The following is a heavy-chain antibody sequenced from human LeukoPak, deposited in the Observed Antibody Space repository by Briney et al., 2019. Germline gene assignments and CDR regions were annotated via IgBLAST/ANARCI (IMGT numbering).Heavy chain of an antibody. Sequence: GGSLRLSCVTSGFSFSTYDMSWVRQAPGKGLVWVSRINSDGSSTSYADSVKGRFTISRDNAKNTLYLQMNSLRAEDTAVYYCARVSYDFWSGYLDYWGQGTLVTVSS. CDR2: INSDGSST. V-gene: IGHV3-74*01. CDR1: GFSFSTYD. D-gene: IGHD3-3*01. CDR3: ARVSYDFWSGYLDY. J-gene: IGHJ4*02.